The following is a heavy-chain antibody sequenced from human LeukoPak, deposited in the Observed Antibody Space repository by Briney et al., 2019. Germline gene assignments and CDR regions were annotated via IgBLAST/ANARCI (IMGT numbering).Heavy chain of an antibody. CDR1: GYTFTRYY. V-gene: IGHV1-46*01. J-gene: IGHJ4*02. D-gene: IGHD2-21*01. CDR2: INPSGGST. Sequence: ASVKVSCKPSGYTFTRYYMHWVRQAPGQGLEWMGIINPSGGSTSYAQKFQGRVTMTRDTSTSTVYMELSSLRSEGTAVYYCARVPPIPPVTDFDYWGQGTLVSVSS. CDR3: ARVPPIPPVTDFDY.